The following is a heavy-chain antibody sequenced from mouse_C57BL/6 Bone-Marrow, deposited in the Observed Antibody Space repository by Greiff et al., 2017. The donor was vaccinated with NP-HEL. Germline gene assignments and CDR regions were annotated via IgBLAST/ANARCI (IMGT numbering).Heavy chain of an antibody. J-gene: IGHJ3*01. CDR1: GYTFTSYW. V-gene: IGHV1-59*01. D-gene: IGHD2-2*01. CDR2: IDPSDSYT. Sequence: VQLQQPGAELVRPGTSVKLSCKASGYTFTSYWMHWVKQRPGQGLEWIGVIDPSDSYTNYNQKFKGKATLTVDTSSSTAYMQLSSLTSEDSAVLYCASVTTVVKWFAFWDRGTLVTVSA. CDR3: ASVTTVVKWFAF.